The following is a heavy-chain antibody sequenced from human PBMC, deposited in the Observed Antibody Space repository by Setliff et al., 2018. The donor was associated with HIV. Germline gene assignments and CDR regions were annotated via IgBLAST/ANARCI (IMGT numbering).Heavy chain of an antibody. D-gene: IGHD3-22*01. CDR2: IYYSGST. J-gene: IGHJ4*02. V-gene: IGHV4-31*03. CDR3: ARRGYYDSSGLDY. Sequence: SETLSLTCTVSGDSINSGNYYWSWIRQHPGKGLEWIGYIYYSGSTYYSPSLKSRVTISEDTSKNQFSLKLSSVTAADTAVYYCARRGYYDSSGLDYWGQGTLVTVSS. CDR1: GDSINSGNYY.